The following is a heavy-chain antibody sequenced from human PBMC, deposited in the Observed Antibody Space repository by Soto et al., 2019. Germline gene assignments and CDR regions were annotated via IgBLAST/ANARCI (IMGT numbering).Heavy chain of an antibody. V-gene: IGHV3-33*01. CDR2: IWYDGSNK. J-gene: IGHJ4*02. CDR3: ARDRGRVSMIAWY. Sequence: GGSLRLSCAASGFTFSSYGMHWVRQAPGKGLEWVAVIWYDGSNKYYADSVKGRFTISRDNSRNTLYLQMNSLRAEDTAVYYCARDRGRVSMIAWYWGQGTLVTVSS. D-gene: IGHD3-22*01. CDR1: GFTFSSYG.